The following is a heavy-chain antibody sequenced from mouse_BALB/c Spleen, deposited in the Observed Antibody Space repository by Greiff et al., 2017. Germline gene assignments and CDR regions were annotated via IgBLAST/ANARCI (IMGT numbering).Heavy chain of an antibody. CDR3: ARRYGYWHFDD. V-gene: IGHV1-4*01. CDR1: GFTFTSYR. Sequence: QVQLQQSGADLVRPGASLKISCTASGFTFTSYRMHWVRQTPGQGLEWIGYISHSRGYTNYTQKFTDSATMAADKASSTVYMQLSRLTSEDTAVYYCARRYGYWHFDDWGAGTTVTVSS. D-gene: IGHD2-14*01. J-gene: IGHJ1*01. CDR2: ISHSRGYT.